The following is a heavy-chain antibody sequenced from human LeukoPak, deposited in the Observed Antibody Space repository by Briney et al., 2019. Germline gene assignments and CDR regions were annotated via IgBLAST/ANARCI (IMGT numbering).Heavy chain of an antibody. V-gene: IGHV3-53*01. CDR1: GFTVSGNY. Sequence: GGSLRLSCAISGFTVSGNYMSWVRQAPSKGLEWVSVIYSGGTTYYADSVKGRFTISRDNSKNTLYLQMNSLRAEDTAVYYCARIDRGYSGYENYWGQGTLVTVSS. CDR3: ARIDRGYSGYENY. CDR2: IYSGGTT. D-gene: IGHD5-12*01. J-gene: IGHJ4*02.